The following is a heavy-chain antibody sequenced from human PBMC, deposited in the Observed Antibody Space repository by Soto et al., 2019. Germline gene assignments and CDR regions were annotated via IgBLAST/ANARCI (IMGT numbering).Heavy chain of an antibody. CDR2: ISSSDVNI. J-gene: IGHJ4*02. CDR3: ARDCGYYVSRNYY. D-gene: IGHD3-10*01. Sequence: EVQLVESGGGLIQPGGSLRLSCLASGFNFRSYSMNWVRQAPGKGLEWISYISSSDVNIYYAASVRRRFTISSDIAKNTLYLQMNSLRAEDAAVYYCARDCGYYVSRNYYRGQGTLLTVSS. CDR1: GFNFRSYS. V-gene: IGHV3-48*01.